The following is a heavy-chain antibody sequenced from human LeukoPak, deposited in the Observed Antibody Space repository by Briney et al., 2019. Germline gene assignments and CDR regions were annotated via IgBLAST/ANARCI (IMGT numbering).Heavy chain of an antibody. Sequence: PGGSLRLSCAASGFTFSSYGMHWVRQAPGKGLEWVAVIWYDGSNKYYADSVKGRFTISRDNSKNTLYLQMNSLRAEDTAVYYCHVDTAMVEADAFDIWGQGTMVTVSS. CDR1: GFTFSSYG. J-gene: IGHJ3*02. CDR2: IWYDGSNK. D-gene: IGHD5-18*01. V-gene: IGHV3-30*02. CDR3: HVDTAMVEADAFDI.